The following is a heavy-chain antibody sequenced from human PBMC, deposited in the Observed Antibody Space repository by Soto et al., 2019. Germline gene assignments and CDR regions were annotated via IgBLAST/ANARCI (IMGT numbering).Heavy chain of an antibody. V-gene: IGHV3-53*01. CDR3: ARGGSSWYFDY. CDR1: FTVSSNY. D-gene: IGHD6-13*01. J-gene: IGHJ4*02. Sequence: FTVSSNYMSWVRQAPGKGLEWVSVIYSGGSTYYADSVKGRFTISRDNSKNTLYLQMNSLRAEDTAVYYCARGGSSWYFDYWGQGTLVTVSS. CDR2: IYSGGST.